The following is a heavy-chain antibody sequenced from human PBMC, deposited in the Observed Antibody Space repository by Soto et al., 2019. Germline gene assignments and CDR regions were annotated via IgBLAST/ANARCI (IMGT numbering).Heavy chain of an antibody. V-gene: IGHV1-18*04. CDR3: ARDYDSSGYYVLDFDY. Sequence: ASVKVSCKASGYTFTSYGISWVRQAPGQGLEWMGWISAYNGNTNYAQKLQGRVTMTTDTSTSTAYMELRSLRSDDTAVYYCARDYDSSGYYVLDFDYWGQGTLVTVSS. CDR2: ISAYNGNT. D-gene: IGHD3-22*01. J-gene: IGHJ4*02. CDR1: GYTFTSYG.